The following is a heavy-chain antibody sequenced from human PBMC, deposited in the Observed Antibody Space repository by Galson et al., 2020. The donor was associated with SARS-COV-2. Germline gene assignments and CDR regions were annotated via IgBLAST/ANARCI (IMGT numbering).Heavy chain of an antibody. J-gene: IGHJ4*02. V-gene: IGHV3-74*01. CDR3: TATRAY. Sequence: GGSMRPSCAASGFTLSNYWMHWVRHAPGKGLVWVSRITSNGSSTSYADSVKGRFTISRDNAKNTLYLQMNSLRVEDTALYYCTATRAYWGQGTLVTVSS. CDR2: ITSNGSST. CDR1: GFTLSNYW. D-gene: IGHD1-26*01.